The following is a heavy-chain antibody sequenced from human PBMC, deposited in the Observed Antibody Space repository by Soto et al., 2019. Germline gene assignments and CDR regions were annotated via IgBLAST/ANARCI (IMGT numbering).Heavy chain of an antibody. CDR2: IIPIFGTA. J-gene: IGHJ6*02. V-gene: IGHV1-69*12. D-gene: IGHD3-10*01. CDR1: GGTFSSYA. Sequence: QVQLVQSGAAVKKPGSSVKVSCKASGGTFSSYAISWVRQAPGQGLEWMGGIIPIFGTANYAQKFQGRVTITADESTSTADMELSSLRSEDTAVYYCARVAYYGSGYYYYYGMDVWGQGTTVTVSS. CDR3: ARVAYYGSGYYYYYGMDV.